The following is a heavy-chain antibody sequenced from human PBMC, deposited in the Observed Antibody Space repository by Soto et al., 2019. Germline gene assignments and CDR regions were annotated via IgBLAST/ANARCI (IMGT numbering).Heavy chain of an antibody. CDR2: IYYMGRT. J-gene: IGHJ5*02. V-gene: IGHV4-59*12. CDR3: ARVPGP. Sequence: PSETLSLTCTVGSISTYYWNWIRQPPGKGLEWIGYIYYMGRTNYNSSLKSRVTMSIDTSKNQFSLKLSSVTAADTAVYYCARVPGPWGQGTLVTVSS. CDR1: SISTYY.